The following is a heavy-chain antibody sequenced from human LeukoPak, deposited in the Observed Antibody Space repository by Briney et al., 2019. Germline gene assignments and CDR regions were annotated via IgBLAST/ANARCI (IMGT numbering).Heavy chain of an antibody. D-gene: IGHD4/OR15-4a*01. J-gene: IGHJ4*02. V-gene: IGHV3-53*01. CDR3: ARRAGAYSHPYDY. Sequence: PGGSLRLPCTVSGFTVSSNSMSWVRQAPGKGLEWVSFIYSDNTHYSDCVKGRFTISRDNSKNTLYLQMNSLRAEDTAVYYCARRAGAYSHPYDYWGQGTLVTVSS. CDR1: GFTVSSNS. CDR2: IYSDNT.